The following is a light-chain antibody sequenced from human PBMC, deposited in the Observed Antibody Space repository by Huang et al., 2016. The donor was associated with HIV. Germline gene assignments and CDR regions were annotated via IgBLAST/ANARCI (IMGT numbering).Light chain of an antibody. V-gene: IGKV1-33*01. CDR1: QAINDY. Sequence: DIQMTQSPSSLSASVGDRVTITCQASQAINDYLNWYQHRPGKAPKLLNYDASNLETGVPSRCSGTVSGTDFTFTISSLQPEDIATYYCQHYDNLPMYTFGQGTKLEIK. J-gene: IGKJ2*01. CDR3: QHYDNLPMYT. CDR2: DAS.